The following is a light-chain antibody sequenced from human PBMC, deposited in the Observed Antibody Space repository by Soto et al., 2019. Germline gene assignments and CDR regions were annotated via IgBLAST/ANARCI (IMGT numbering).Light chain of an antibody. J-gene: IGKJ1*01. CDR3: QQYCSNPWP. Sequence: DIRMTQSPSTLSASVGDRVTFTRRARESISRYLAWYQQKPGKAPRLLIYDASSLQSGVPSRFSGSGAGTEFSLTISSLQPDDAATFYCQQYCSNPWPFVQGTKVELK. CDR1: ESISRY. CDR2: DAS. V-gene: IGKV1-5*01.